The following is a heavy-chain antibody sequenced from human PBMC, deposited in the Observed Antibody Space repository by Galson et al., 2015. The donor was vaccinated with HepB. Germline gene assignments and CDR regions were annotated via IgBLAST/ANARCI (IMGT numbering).Heavy chain of an antibody. Sequence: SLRLSCAASGFTFSSHAMSWVRQAPGKGLEWVSGISGSGDTTYSAGSVEGRFTISRDNSKNTLYMQINSLTAEDTAVYYCAKRISITFFGPGKNYMDVWGKGTTVTVS. CDR2: ISGSGDTT. CDR1: GFTFSSHA. D-gene: IGHD3-3*01. J-gene: IGHJ6*03. V-gene: IGHV3-23*01. CDR3: AKRISITFFGPGKNYMDV.